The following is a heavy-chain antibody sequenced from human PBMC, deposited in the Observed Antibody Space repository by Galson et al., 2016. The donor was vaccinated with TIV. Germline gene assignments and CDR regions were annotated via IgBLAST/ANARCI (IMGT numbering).Heavy chain of an antibody. J-gene: IGHJ4*02. V-gene: IGHV3-7*01. Sequence: SLRLSCATSGFTFSSYWMSWVRQAPGKGLEWVANIKQDGSEKYYVDSVKGRFTISRDNAKNSLFLQKNSLRAEDRAVYYCARDFPPGYGSSFNDYWGQGTLFTVSS. D-gene: IGHD6-13*01. CDR3: ARDFPPGYGSSFNDY. CDR2: IKQDGSEK. CDR1: GFTFSSYW.